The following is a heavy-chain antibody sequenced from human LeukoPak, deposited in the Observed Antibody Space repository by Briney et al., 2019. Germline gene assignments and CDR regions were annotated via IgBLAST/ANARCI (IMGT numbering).Heavy chain of an antibody. CDR2: IYYSGST. CDR3: ARVIPAAEGAFDI. V-gene: IGHV4-31*03. J-gene: IGHJ3*02. D-gene: IGHD2-2*01. CDR1: GGSISSGGYY. Sequence: SETLSLTCTVSGGSISSGGYYWSWIRQHPGKGLEWIGYIYYSGSTYYNPSLKSRVTISVDTSKNQFSLKLSSVTAADTAVYYCARVIPAAEGAFDIWGQGTMVTGSS.